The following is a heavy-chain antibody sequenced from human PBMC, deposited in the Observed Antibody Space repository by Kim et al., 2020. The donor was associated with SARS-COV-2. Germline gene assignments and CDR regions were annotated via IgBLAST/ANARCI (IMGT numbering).Heavy chain of an antibody. V-gene: IGHV3-15*01. CDR2: IKSKTDGGTA. J-gene: IGHJ4*02. CDR1: EFNFKDAW. CDR3: CLRNRGVGSLDY. D-gene: IGHD3-3*01. Sequence: GGSLRLSCAASEFNFKDAWMSWVRQAPGKGLEWIGRIKSKTDGGTADHGAPVKGRFTISRDDSKNTLYLQMTSLKTEDTAVYYCCLRNRGVGSLDYWGQGTLVTVSS.